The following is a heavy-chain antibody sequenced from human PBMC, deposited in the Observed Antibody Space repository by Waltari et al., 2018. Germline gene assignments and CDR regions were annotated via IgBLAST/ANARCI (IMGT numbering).Heavy chain of an antibody. Sequence: QVPLVQSGAEVKKPGASVKVRCKVSGDTSPGLSMTWVRQAPGKGLEWMGGFDPENGETIYAQTFQVRVTMTEDTSTDTAYMELGSLRSEDTAVYYCATSGRLELRLHGAFDIWGQGTMVTVSS. D-gene: IGHD1-7*01. V-gene: IGHV1-24*01. J-gene: IGHJ3*02. CDR3: ATSGRLELRLHGAFDI. CDR1: GDTSPGLS. CDR2: FDPENGET.